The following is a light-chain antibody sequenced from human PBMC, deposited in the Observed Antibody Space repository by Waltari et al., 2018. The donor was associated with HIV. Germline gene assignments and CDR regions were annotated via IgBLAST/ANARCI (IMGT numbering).Light chain of an antibody. CDR1: QSVSSY. J-gene: IGKJ3*01. CDR2: DAS. V-gene: IGKV3-11*01. Sequence: EIVLTQSPATLSLSPGERATLSCRASQSVSSYLAWYQQKPGQAPRLLIYDASNSATGIPARFSGSGSGTDFTLTISSLEPEDFAVYYCQQRSNFTFGPGTKVDIK. CDR3: QQRSNFT.